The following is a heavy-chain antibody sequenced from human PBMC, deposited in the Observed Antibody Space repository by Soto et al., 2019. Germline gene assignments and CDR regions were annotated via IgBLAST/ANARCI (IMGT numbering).Heavy chain of an antibody. CDR1: GFTFSNAW. D-gene: IGHD3-3*01. J-gene: IGHJ6*02. CDR3: TTDPSGYHYYYYGMDV. Sequence: EVQLVESGGGLVKPGGSLRLSCAASGFTFSNAWMNWVRQAPGKGLEWVGRIKSKTDGGTTDYAAPVKGRFTISRDDSKNTLYLQMNSLKTEDTAVYHCTTDPSGYHYYYYGMDVWGQGTTVTVSS. V-gene: IGHV3-15*07. CDR2: IKSKTDGGTT.